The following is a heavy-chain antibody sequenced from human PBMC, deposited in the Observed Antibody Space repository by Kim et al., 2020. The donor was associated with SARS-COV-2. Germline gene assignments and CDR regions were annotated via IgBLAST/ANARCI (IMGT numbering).Heavy chain of an antibody. D-gene: IGHD1-26*01. CDR1: GYTFTSYG. J-gene: IGHJ6*02. V-gene: IGHV1-18*04. Sequence: ASVKVSCKASGYTFTSYGISWVRQAPGQGLEWMGWISAYNGNTNYAQKLQGRVTMTTDTSTSTAYMELRSLRSDDTAVYYCARRVGATSLYYYYGMDVWGQGTTVTVSS. CDR3: ARRVGATSLYYYYGMDV. CDR2: ISAYNGNT.